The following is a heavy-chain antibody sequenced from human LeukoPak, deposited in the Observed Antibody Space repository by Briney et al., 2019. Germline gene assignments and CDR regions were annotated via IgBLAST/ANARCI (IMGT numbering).Heavy chain of an antibody. D-gene: IGHD3-3*01. V-gene: IGHV3-30*02. Sequence: PGGSLRLCCAAPGFTFNNYGVYWVRQAPGKGLEGVAFIRYDSSNEYYADSVKSRFTISRDNSKNTVYLQLNSLRDEDTAVYYCAKERVTTIFGVIINAFDVWGQGTMVTVSS. CDR1: GFTFNNYG. CDR2: IRYDSSNE. CDR3: AKERVTTIFGVIINAFDV. J-gene: IGHJ3*01.